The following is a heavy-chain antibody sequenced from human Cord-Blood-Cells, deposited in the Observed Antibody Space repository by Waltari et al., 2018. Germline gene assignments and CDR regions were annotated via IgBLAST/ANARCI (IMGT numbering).Heavy chain of an antibody. CDR1: GGSISSSSYY. CDR2: VSYSGST. V-gene: IGHV4-39*01. J-gene: IGHJ3*02. CDR3: ARQAPQDAFDI. Sequence: QLQLQESGPGLVKPSETLSLTCTVPGGSISSSSYYWGWIRQPPGKGLEWIGSVSYSGSTCYNPSLKSRVTRSVDTSKNQFSLKLSSVTAADTAVYYCARQAPQDAFDIWGQGTMVTVSS.